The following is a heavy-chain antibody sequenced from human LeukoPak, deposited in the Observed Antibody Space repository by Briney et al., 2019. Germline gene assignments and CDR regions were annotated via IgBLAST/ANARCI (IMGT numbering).Heavy chain of an antibody. CDR2: IKQDGSKT. Sequence: PGGSLRLSCAASGFTFSRYWMNWVRQAPGKGLEWVANIKQDGSKTNYVDSVKGRFTISRDNAKNSLYLQMNSLRAEDTAVYYCARIGGHYDILTGYYPVYYFDYWGQGTLVTVSS. D-gene: IGHD3-9*01. CDR3: ARIGGHYDILTGYYPVYYFDY. V-gene: IGHV3-7*01. CDR1: GFTFSRYW. J-gene: IGHJ4*02.